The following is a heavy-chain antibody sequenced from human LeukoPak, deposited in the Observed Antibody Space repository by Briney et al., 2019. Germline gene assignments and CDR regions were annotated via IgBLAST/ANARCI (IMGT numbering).Heavy chain of an antibody. V-gene: IGHV1-69*04. CDR3: ARDRGRYNWNDKGYNWFDP. CDR1: GGTFSSYA. D-gene: IGHD1-1*01. CDR2: IIPILGIA. Sequence: SVKVSCKASGGTFSSYAISWVRQAPGQGLEWMGRIIPILGIANYAQKFQGRVTITADKSTSTDYMELSSLRSEDTAVYYCARDRGRYNWNDKGYNWFDPWGQGTLVTVSS. J-gene: IGHJ5*02.